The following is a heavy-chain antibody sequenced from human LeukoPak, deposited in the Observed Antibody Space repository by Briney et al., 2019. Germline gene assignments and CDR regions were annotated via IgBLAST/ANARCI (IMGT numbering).Heavy chain of an antibody. Sequence: GGSLRLSCAASGLNVSSSYMRWVRQAPGKGLEWVSVVYGGGTTWYGEAVKGRFSVSRDKSKQTLFLQMSSLRAADTAFYFCARRRPQHDFDYWGQGTLVTVSS. V-gene: IGHV3-66*01. CDR2: VYGGGTT. CDR3: ARRRPQHDFDY. CDR1: GLNVSSSY. D-gene: IGHD6-25*01. J-gene: IGHJ4*02.